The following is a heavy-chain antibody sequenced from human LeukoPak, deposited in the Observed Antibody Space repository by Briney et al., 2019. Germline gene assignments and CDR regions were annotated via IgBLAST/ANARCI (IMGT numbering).Heavy chain of an antibody. CDR3: AKDGSYSGSYLPDY. Sequence: GGSLRLSCEASGFTFSSYAMHWVRQTPGKGLEWVAVISYDGSYKEYAGSVKGRFTISRDNSENTLYLQMNSLRPDDTAVYYCAKDGSYSGSYLPDYWGQEPRSPSPQ. D-gene: IGHD1-26*01. CDR1: GFTFSSYA. CDR2: ISYDGSYK. V-gene: IGHV3-30*18. J-gene: IGHJ4*01.